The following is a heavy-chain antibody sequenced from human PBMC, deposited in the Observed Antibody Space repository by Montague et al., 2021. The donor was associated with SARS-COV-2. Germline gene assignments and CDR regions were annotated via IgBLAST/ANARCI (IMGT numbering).Heavy chain of an antibody. J-gene: IGHJ6*02. CDR2: ITGSSGTI. CDR3: ARVRGPTLATSFVDV. Sequence: SLRLSCAASGFTFSNNAMHWVRQAPGKGLEWVSFITGSSGTIYYADSVKGRFTISRDNGKNSLYLQMNSLRDEDTALYYCARVRGPTLATSFVDVWGQGTTVTVPS. D-gene: IGHD5-12*01. CDR1: GFTFSNNA. V-gene: IGHV3-48*02.